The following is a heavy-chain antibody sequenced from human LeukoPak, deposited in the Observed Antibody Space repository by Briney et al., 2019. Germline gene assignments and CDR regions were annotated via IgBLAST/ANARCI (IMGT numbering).Heavy chain of an antibody. J-gene: IGHJ4*02. CDR1: GYTFTDSY. D-gene: IGHD1-1*01. V-gene: IGHV1-2*06. Sequence: GASVKVSCKASGYTFTDSYMHWVRQAPGQGLEWMGRINPNSGGTNSAQKFRGRVTMTRDTSVSTVYMELSTLGSDDTAIYYCARGAGYTGNYAGILDYWGQGTLVTVSS. CDR3: ARGAGYTGNYAGILDY. CDR2: INPNSGGT.